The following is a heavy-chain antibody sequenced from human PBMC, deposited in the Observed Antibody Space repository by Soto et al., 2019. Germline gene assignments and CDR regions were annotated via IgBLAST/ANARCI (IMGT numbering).Heavy chain of an antibody. V-gene: IGHV4-34*01. CDR3: ARELGYCTSSSCYGGTFDY. J-gene: IGHJ4*02. D-gene: IGHD2-2*01. CDR1: GASFSGYY. CDR2: INHSGST. Sequence: SETLSLTCAVYGASFSGYYWSWIRQSPGKGLEWIGEINHSGSTDYNPSLKRRVPISVDTSKNQWSLNLTSVTAADTAVYYCARELGYCTSSSCYGGTFDYWDQGTLVTVSS.